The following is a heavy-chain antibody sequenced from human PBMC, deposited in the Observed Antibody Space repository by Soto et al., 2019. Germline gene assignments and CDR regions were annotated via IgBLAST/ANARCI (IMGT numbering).Heavy chain of an antibody. D-gene: IGHD2-2*01. CDR1: GCTISIYY. Sequence: PSEPLGHTCTVSGCTISIYYWSPIRQPPGKGLEWIGYIYYSGSTTYNPSLKSRVTISVDTSKNQFSLKLSSVTAADTAVYYSARQNYQLLSCDYWGQGTLVTVS. V-gene: IGHV4-59*08. CDR2: IYYSGST. CDR3: ARQNYQLLSCDY. J-gene: IGHJ4*02.